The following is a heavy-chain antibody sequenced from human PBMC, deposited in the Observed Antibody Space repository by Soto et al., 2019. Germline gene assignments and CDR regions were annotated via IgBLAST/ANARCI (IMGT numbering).Heavy chain of an antibody. V-gene: IGHV3-23*01. CDR3: ATQDCSGAACSPPG. CDR2: IISDTART. J-gene: IGHJ4*02. Sequence: EVQLLESGGGLVQPGGSLRLSCAASGFPFGRSAMSWVRQAPGMGLEWVSTIISDTARTHYSDSVTGRFTISRDSSKTTMFLQMHSLRAADTAVYYCATQDCSGAACSPPGWGQGTLVTVSS. CDR1: GFPFGRSA. D-gene: IGHD2-15*01.